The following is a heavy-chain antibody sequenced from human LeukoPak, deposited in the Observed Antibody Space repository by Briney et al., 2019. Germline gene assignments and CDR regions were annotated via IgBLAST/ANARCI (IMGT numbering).Heavy chain of an antibody. CDR3: ARDKVDIVVVPAKESDYKYYYFMDV. CDR1: GFTFSSYW. V-gene: IGHV3-7*01. D-gene: IGHD2-2*01. Sequence: GGSLRLSCAAAGFTFSSYWMSWVRQAPGKGLEWVANIKQDGREKYYVDSVKGRFTISRDNAKNSLYLQMNSLRAEDTAVYYCARDKVDIVVVPAKESDYKYYYFMDVWGKGTTVTVSS. J-gene: IGHJ6*03. CDR2: IKQDGREK.